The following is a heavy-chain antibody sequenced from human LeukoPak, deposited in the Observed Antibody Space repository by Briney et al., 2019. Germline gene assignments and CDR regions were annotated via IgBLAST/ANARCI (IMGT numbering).Heavy chain of an antibody. Sequence: ASVKVSCKGSGYTFTSYGISWVRQAPGQGLEWMGWISAYNGNTNYAQKLQGRVTMTTDTSTSTAYMELRSLRSDDTAVYYCARDPGTGWVYDYVWGSYRSYYFDYWGQGTLVTVSS. CDR3: ARDPGTGWVYDYVWGSYRSYYFDY. D-gene: IGHD3-16*02. V-gene: IGHV1-18*01. CDR2: ISAYNGNT. J-gene: IGHJ4*02. CDR1: GYTFTSYG.